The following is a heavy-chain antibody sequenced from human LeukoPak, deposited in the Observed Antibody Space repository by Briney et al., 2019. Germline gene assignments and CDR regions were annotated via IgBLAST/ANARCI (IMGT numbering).Heavy chain of an antibody. Sequence: SETLSLTCAVYGGSFSGYYWSWIRQPPGKGLEWIWEINHSGSTNYNPSLKSRVTISVDTSKNQFSLKLSSVTAADTAVYYCARGSKPSRQYYYDSSGYYYFFDYWGQGTLVTVSS. J-gene: IGHJ4*02. CDR1: GGSFSGYY. CDR3: ARGSKPSRQYYYDSSGYYYFFDY. D-gene: IGHD3-22*01. CDR2: INHSGST. V-gene: IGHV4-34*01.